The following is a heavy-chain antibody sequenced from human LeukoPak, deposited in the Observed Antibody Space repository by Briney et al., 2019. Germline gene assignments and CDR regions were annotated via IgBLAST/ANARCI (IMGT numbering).Heavy chain of an antibody. D-gene: IGHD5-18*01. J-gene: IGHJ3*02. V-gene: IGHV3-30*04. Sequence: GGSLRLSCAASGFTFSSYAMHWVRQAPCKGLEWVAVISYDGSNKYYADSVKGRFTISRDNSKNTLYLQMNSLRAEDTAVYYCASDGYTAMVTGAFDIWGQGTMVTVSS. CDR2: ISYDGSNK. CDR3: ASDGYTAMVTGAFDI. CDR1: GFTFSSYA.